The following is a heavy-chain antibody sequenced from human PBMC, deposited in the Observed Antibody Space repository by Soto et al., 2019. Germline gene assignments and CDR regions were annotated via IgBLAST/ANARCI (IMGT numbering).Heavy chain of an antibody. CDR3: TRDSDGSWRDYYYGMDV. D-gene: IGHD6-13*01. V-gene: IGHV3-49*04. CDR2: IRSKAYGGTT. Sequence: GGSLRLSCPASGFTFGDYAMSWVRQAPGKGLEWVGFIRSKAYGGTTEYAASVKGRFTISRDDSKSIAYLQMNSLKTEDTAVYYCTRDSDGSWRDYYYGMDVWGQGTTVTVSS. CDR1: GFTFGDYA. J-gene: IGHJ6*02.